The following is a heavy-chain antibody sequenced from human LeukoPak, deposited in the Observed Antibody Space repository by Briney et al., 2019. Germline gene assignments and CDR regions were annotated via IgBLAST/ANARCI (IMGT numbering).Heavy chain of an antibody. CDR1: GFTVSGNY. CDR3: ARGPSGYHNT. D-gene: IGHD5-12*01. J-gene: IGHJ4*02. Sequence: GGSLRLSCAVSGFTVSGNYMSWVRQAPGKGLEWVSLYSGGSTYYADSVKGRFTISRDNSKNTLYLQMNSLRAEDTAVYYCARGPSGYHNTGGQGTLVTVSS. V-gene: IGHV3-66*01. CDR2: YSGGST.